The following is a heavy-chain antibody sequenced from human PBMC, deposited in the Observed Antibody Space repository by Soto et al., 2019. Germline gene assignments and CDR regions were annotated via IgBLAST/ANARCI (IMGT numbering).Heavy chain of an antibody. D-gene: IGHD6-6*01. Sequence: ASVKVSCKXSGYTFTSYYMHWVRQAPGQGLEWMGIINPSGGSTSYAQKFQGRVTMTRDTSTSTVYMELSSLRSEDTAVYYCAHSSSSQNWFDPWGQGTLVTVSS. CDR3: AHSSSSQNWFDP. CDR1: GYTFTSYY. CDR2: INPSGGST. J-gene: IGHJ5*02. V-gene: IGHV1-46*01.